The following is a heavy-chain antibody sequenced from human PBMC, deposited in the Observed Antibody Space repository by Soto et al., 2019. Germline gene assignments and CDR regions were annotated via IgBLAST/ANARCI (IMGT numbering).Heavy chain of an antibody. Sequence: GXSVKGPCNAAGYTSTSYDINWGRRATGQGLEWMGWMNPNSGNTGYAQKFQGRVTMTRNTSISTAYMELSSLRSEDTAVYYCARGVVAARRVHFDYWGQGTLVTVPS. V-gene: IGHV1-8*01. J-gene: IGHJ4*02. CDR1: GYTSTSYD. D-gene: IGHD6-6*01. CDR2: MNPNSGNT. CDR3: ARGVVAARRVHFDY.